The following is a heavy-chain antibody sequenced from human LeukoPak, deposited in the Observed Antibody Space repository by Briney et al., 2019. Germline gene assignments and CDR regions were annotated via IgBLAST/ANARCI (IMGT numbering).Heavy chain of an antibody. J-gene: IGHJ4*02. V-gene: IGHV4-34*01. D-gene: IGHD5-12*01. CDR3: ARQEAGYSGYEPFDY. Sequence: SETLSLTCAVYGGSFSGYYWSWIRQPPGKGLEWIGEINHSGSTNYNPSLKSRVTISVDTSKNQFSLKLSSVTAADTAVYYCARQEAGYSGYEPFDYWGQGTLVTVSS. CDR2: INHSGST. CDR1: GGSFSGYY.